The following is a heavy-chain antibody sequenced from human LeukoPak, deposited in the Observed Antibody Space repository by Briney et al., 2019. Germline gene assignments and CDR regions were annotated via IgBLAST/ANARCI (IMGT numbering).Heavy chain of an antibody. J-gene: IGHJ4*02. CDR3: ARHYDLWSGYNY. V-gene: IGHV4-4*02. CDR2: IYHTGSV. D-gene: IGHD3-3*01. Sequence: SETLSLTCAVSGGSINSNYWWTWVRQSPGKGLEWIGEIYHTGSVNYNLSLESRVPISRDRSKNQFSLMLRSVTAADTAVYYCARHYDLWSGYNYWGQGLLVTVSS. CDR1: GGSINSNYW.